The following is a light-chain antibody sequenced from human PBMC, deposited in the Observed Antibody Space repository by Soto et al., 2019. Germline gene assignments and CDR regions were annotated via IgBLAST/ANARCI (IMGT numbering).Light chain of an antibody. J-gene: IGKJ5*01. CDR3: QHRMNWPLT. CDR1: QSVSSSY. CDR2: DAS. Sequence: EIVLTQSPGTLSLSPGERATLSCSASQSVSSSYLAWYQQKPGQTPRLLIYDASNRATGIPARFSGSGSETDFTLTISSLEPEDFAVYYCQHRMNWPLTFGQGTRLEIK. V-gene: IGKV3D-20*02.